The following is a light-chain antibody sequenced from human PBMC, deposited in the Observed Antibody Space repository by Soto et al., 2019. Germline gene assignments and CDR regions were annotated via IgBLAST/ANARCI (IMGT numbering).Light chain of an antibody. Sequence: QSVLSQPASVSGSPGQSITISCSGTSSNIGGYNVVSWYQQHPGKAPKVIVYEGIKRPSGVSDRFSGSTSGSTASLTISGLQAEDEADYFCKSYAGSNTYVFGSGTKVTVL. CDR1: SSNIGGYNV. J-gene: IGLJ1*01. CDR3: KSYAGSNTYV. V-gene: IGLV2-23*01. CDR2: EGI.